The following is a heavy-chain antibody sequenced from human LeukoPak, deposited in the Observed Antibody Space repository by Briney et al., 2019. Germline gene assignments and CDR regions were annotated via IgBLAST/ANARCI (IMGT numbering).Heavy chain of an antibody. J-gene: IGHJ4*02. CDR3: ARHYDFWSGPDY. CDR1: CGSISGYH. Sequence: KTSETLSLTCIVSCGSISGYHWSWIRQPPGKGLEWIGYIYYSGGTNYNPPLKSRVTISVDTSKNEFSLNLSSVTAADTAVYYCARHYDFWSGPDYWGQGTLVTVSS. D-gene: IGHD3-3*01. CDR2: IYYSGGT. V-gene: IGHV4-59*08.